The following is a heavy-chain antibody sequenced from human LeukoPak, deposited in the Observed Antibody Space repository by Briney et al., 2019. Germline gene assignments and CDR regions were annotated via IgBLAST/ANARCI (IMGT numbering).Heavy chain of an antibody. V-gene: IGHV4-59*08. Sequence: SETPSLTCTVSGGSISSYYWSWIRQPPGKGLEWIGYIYYSGSTNYNPSLKSRVTISGDTAKNQFSLKLSSVTAADTAVYYCARWGRSATVVTPLDYYGMDVWGQGTTVTVSS. CDR3: ARWGRSATVVTPLDYYGMDV. CDR2: IYYSGST. J-gene: IGHJ6*02. CDR1: GGSISSYY. D-gene: IGHD4-23*01.